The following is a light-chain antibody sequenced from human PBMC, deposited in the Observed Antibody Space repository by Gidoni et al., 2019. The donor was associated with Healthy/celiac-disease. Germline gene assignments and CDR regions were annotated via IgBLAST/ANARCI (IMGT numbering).Light chain of an antibody. V-gene: IGKV3-11*01. CDR3: QQCCSWPLT. J-gene: IGKJ4*01. CDR2: DAS. Sequence: IDVTQSPPTLSLSPGERATLSCRASQSVSSYFTWYEQKPGQAPRLLIYDASNRATGIPARFSGSGSGTDFTLTISSLEPEDFAVYYCQQCCSWPLTFGGGTKVEIK. CDR1: QSVSSY.